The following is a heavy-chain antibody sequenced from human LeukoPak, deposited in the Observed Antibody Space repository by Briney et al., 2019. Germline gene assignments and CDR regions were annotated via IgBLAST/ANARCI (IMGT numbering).Heavy chain of an antibody. CDR3: AREDGGTHSSDY. CDR2: ISHSGNT. V-gene: IGHV4-39*07. J-gene: IGHJ4*02. D-gene: IGHD4-23*01. Sequence: PSETLSLTCTVSGDSVSSSNYYWAWIRQPPGKGLEWIGSISHSGNTYYTPSLKSRVTISADTSRNQFSLELRSVTAADTALYYCAREDGGTHSSDYWGQGTLVTVSS. CDR1: GDSVSSSNYY.